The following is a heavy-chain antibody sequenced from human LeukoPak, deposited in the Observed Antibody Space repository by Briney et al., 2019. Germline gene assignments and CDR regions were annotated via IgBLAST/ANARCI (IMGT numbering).Heavy chain of an antibody. CDR1: GGSISSSSYY. D-gene: IGHD6-13*01. CDR3: ASRPVAAAGTGTGDY. CDR2: IYYSGST. J-gene: IGHJ4*02. V-gene: IGHV4-39*01. Sequence: SETLSLTCTVSGGSISSSSYYWGWIRQPPGKGLEWIGSIYYSGSTYYNPSLKSRVTISVDTSKNQFSLKLSSVTAADTAVYYCASRPVAAAGTGTGDYWGQGTLVTVSS.